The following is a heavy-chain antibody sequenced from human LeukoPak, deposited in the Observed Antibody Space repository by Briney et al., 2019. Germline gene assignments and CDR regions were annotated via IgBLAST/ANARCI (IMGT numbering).Heavy chain of an antibody. CDR2: IIPIFGTA. CDR1: GGTFSSYA. Sequence: ASVKVSCKASGGTFSSYAISWVRQAPGQGLEWMGGIIPIFGTANYAQKFQGRVTITADESTSTAYMELRSLRSEDTAVYYCARGVEYYYDSSGYYLHPYFDYWGQGTLVTVSS. D-gene: IGHD3-22*01. J-gene: IGHJ4*02. V-gene: IGHV1-69*01. CDR3: ARGVEYYYDSSGYYLHPYFDY.